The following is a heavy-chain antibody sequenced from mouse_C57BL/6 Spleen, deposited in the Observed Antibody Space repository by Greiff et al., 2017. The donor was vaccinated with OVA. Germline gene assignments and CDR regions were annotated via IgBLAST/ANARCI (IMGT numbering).Heavy chain of an antibody. D-gene: IGHD3-2*02. J-gene: IGHJ2*01. V-gene: IGHV5-16*01. CDR1: GFTFSDYY. CDR3: ARGQTAQATDYFDY. CDR2: INYDGSST. Sequence: EVKLVESEGGLVQPGSSMKLSCTASGFTFSDYYMAWVRQVPEKGLEWVANINYDGSSTYYLDSLKSRFIISRDNAKNILYLQMSSLKSEDTATYYCARGQTAQATDYFDYWGQGTTLTVSS.